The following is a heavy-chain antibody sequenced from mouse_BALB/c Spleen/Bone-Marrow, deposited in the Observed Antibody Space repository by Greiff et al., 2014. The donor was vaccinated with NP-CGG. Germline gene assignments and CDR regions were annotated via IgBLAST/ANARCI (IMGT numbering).Heavy chain of an antibody. V-gene: IGHV1S41*01. CDR3: ARSPMITESYAMDY. CDR1: GYTFTSYW. CDR2: IAPGSGNT. J-gene: IGHJ4*01. Sequence: DLVKPGASVKLSCKASGYTFTSYWINWIKQRPGQGLEWIGRIAPGSGNTYYNEMFKGKATLTVDTSSSTAYIQLSSLSSEDSPVYSCARSPMITESYAMDYWGQGTSVTVSS. D-gene: IGHD2-4*01.